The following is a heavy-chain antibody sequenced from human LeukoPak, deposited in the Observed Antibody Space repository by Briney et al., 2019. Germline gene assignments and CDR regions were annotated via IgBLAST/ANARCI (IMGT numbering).Heavy chain of an antibody. J-gene: IGHJ4*02. CDR2: MNPNSGNT. CDR1: GYTFTSYD. Sequence: VASVKVSCKASGYTFTSYDINWVRQATGQGLEWMGWMNPNSGNTGYAQKFQGRVTMTRNTSISTAYMELSSLRSEDTAVYYCARGGPRKLRYFGWLFPKPFDYWGQGTLVTVSS. CDR3: ARGGPRKLRYFGWLFPKPFDY. D-gene: IGHD3-9*01. V-gene: IGHV1-8*01.